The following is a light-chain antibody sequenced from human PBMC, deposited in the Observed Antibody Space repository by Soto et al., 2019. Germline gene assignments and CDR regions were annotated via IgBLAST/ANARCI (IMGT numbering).Light chain of an antibody. Sequence: IVMTQSPATLSVSPGETASLSCRARQCAWNFLGGCQQKPGHAPRLLIYYISTSATSIPARFSGSGSGTEFTLPISSLQSEDVAVYYCQQYNNWPARTFGGGTKVDIK. V-gene: IGKV3D-15*01. CDR1: QCAWNF. CDR3: QQYNNWPART. J-gene: IGKJ4*01. CDR2: YIS.